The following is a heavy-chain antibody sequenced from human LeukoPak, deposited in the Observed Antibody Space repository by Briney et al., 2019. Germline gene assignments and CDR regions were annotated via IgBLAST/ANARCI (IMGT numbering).Heavy chain of an antibody. CDR3: AKDMGWGGYYYYGMDV. Sequence: PGGSLRLSCAASGFTFDDYAMHWVRQAPGKGLEWVSGISWNSGSIGYADSVKGRFTISRDNAKNSLYLQMNSLRAEDTALYYCAKDMGWGGYYYYGMDVWGQGTTVTVSS. CDR2: ISWNSGSI. V-gene: IGHV3-9*01. J-gene: IGHJ6*02. D-gene: IGHD2-21*01. CDR1: GFTFDDYA.